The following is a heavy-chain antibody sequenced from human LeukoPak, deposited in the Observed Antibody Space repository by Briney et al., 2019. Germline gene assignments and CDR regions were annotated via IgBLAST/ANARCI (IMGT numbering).Heavy chain of an antibody. D-gene: IGHD3-3*01. CDR2: INPNSGGT. Sequence: ASVTVSCTASGYTFTGYYMHWVRQAPGQGLEWMEWINPNSGGTNYAQKFQGRVTMTRDTSTSTAYMELSRLRSDDTAVYYCARDANYDFWSVWGQGTLVTVSS. V-gene: IGHV1-2*02. J-gene: IGHJ4*02. CDR1: GYTFTGYY. CDR3: ARDANYDFWSV.